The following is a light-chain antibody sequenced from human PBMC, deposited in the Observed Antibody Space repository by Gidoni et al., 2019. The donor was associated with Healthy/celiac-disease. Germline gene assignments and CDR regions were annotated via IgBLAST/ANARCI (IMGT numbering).Light chain of an antibody. CDR2: DAS. Sequence: EIVLTQSPATLSSSPGERATLSCRASQSVSSYLAWYQQKPGQAPRLLIYDASNRATGIPARFSGSGSGTDFTLTISSLEPEDFAVYYCQQHSNWPPTFGGGTKVEIK. CDR3: QQHSNWPPT. V-gene: IGKV3-11*01. CDR1: QSVSSY. J-gene: IGKJ4*01.